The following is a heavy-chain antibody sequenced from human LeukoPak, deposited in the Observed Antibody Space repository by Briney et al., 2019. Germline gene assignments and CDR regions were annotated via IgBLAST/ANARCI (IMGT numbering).Heavy chain of an antibody. D-gene: IGHD3-10*01. CDR3: ARQVGELPENYYYGMDV. Sequence: PGGSLRLSCAASGFTFSSYGMHWVRQAPGKGLEWVAVISYDGSNKYYADSVKGRFTISRDNSKNTLYLQMNSLRAEDTAVYYCARQVGELPENYYYGMDVWGQGTTVTVSS. CDR1: GFTFSSYG. V-gene: IGHV3-30*03. J-gene: IGHJ6*02. CDR2: ISYDGSNK.